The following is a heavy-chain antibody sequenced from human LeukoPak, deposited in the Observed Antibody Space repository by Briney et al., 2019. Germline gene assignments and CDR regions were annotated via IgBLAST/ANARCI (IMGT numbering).Heavy chain of an antibody. V-gene: IGHV1-8*01. D-gene: IGHD2-21*01. CDR3: ARVVMKAFYYYYMDV. CDR1: GCTFSDYD. CDR2: MNPTSGDT. Sequence: GASVKVSCKASGCTFSDYDVNWVRQAPGQGLEWMGWMNPTSGDTGYAQKSQGRVTMTRSMSRNTAYMELSRLRSEDTAVYFCARVVMKAFYYYYMDVWGKGTTIIISS. J-gene: IGHJ6*03.